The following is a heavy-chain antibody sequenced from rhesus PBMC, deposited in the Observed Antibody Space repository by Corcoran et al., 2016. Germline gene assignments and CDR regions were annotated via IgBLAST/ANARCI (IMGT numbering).Heavy chain of an antibody. V-gene: IGHV4-93*02. CDR3: ARRLATVTLSYFDY. D-gene: IGHD5-36*02. Sequence: QVQLQESGPGLVKPSETLSLTCAVSGGPISSSNWWSWIRQSPGKGLEWSGYLYGAGGSTHCNPSLKSRVTVSTDTSKNQFYLKLSSMTAADTAVYYCARRLATVTLSYFDYWGQGVLVTVSS. CDR2: LYGAGGST. J-gene: IGHJ4*01. CDR1: GGPISSSNW.